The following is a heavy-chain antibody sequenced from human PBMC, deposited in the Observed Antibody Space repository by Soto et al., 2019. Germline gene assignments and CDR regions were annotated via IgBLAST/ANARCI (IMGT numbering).Heavy chain of an antibody. D-gene: IGHD2-15*01. V-gene: IGHV3-30*03. CDR1: GFTFSSYV. J-gene: IGHJ5*02. CDR3: ARDQDSALFDP. Sequence: PGGSLRLSCAASGFTFSSYVVHWVRQAPGKGLEWVAVISYDGSNKHYADSVKGRFTISRDNSKNTLYLQMNSLRAEDTAVYYCARDQDSALFDPWGQGTLVTVSS. CDR2: ISYDGSNK.